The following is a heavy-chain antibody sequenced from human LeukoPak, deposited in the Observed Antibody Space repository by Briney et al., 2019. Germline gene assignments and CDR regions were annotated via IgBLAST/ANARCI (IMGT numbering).Heavy chain of an antibody. CDR2: ISSGAGST. D-gene: IGHD3-22*01. CDR3: AKGGFDSSGSLIGYFDY. Sequence: PGGSLRLSCVASGFTFASYTLSWVRQAPGKGPQWVASISSGAGSTFYADFVKGRFTISRDNAKNSLYLQMNSLRAEDMAFYYCAKGGFDSSGSLIGYFDYWGQGILVTVSS. V-gene: IGHV3-23*01. J-gene: IGHJ4*02. CDR1: GFTFASYT.